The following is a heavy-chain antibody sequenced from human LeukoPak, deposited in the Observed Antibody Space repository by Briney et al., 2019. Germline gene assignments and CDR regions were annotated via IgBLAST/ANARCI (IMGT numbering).Heavy chain of an antibody. D-gene: IGHD6-19*01. V-gene: IGHV4-34*01. CDR1: GGSFSGYY. CDR3: ASCSSIAVAGDGAFDI. CDR2: INHSGST. Sequence: SETLSLTCAVYGGSFSGYYWSWIRQPPGKGLEWIGEINHSGSTNYNPSLKSRVTISVDTSKNQFSLKLSSVTAADTAVYYCASCSSIAVAGDGAFDIWGQGTMVTVSS. J-gene: IGHJ3*02.